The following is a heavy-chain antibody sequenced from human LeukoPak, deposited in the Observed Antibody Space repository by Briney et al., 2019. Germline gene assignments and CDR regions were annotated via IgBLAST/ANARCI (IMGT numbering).Heavy chain of an antibody. D-gene: IGHD6-13*01. J-gene: IGHJ4*02. CDR2: MYYRGNT. Sequence: SETLSLTCTVSGGSIRSYYWSWIRQPPGKGLEWIGYMYYRGNTNYNPSLKSRVTISVDTSKNQFSLKLSSVTAADTTVYYCATGVHGIAAAGDYYFDYWGQGTLVTVSS. V-gene: IGHV4-59*01. CDR3: ATGVHGIAAAGDYYFDY. CDR1: GGSIRSYY.